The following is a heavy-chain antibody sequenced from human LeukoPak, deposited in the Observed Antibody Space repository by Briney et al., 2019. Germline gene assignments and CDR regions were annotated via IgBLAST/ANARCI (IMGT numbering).Heavy chain of an antibody. D-gene: IGHD3-16*01. CDR2: ISSSSSYI. V-gene: IGHV3-21*01. CDR3: VRDNYGYSDY. Sequence: SGGSLRLSCAASGFTFSSYSMNWVRQAPGKGLEWVSSISSSSSYIYYADSVKGRFTISRDNAKNSLYLQVNSLRVEDTAVYYCVRDNYGYSDYWGQGTLVTVSS. J-gene: IGHJ4*02. CDR1: GFTFSSYS.